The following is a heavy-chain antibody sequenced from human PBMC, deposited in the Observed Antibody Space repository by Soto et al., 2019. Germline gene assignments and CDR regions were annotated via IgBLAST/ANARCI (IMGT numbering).Heavy chain of an antibody. D-gene: IGHD3-10*01. CDR1: GYAFTGYY. CDR3: ARAHALGFSNWFDP. V-gene: IGHV1-2*02. Sequence: GSSVKVSCKASGYAFTGYYMHWVRQAPGQGLEWMGWINPNSGGTNYAQKFQGRVTMTRDTSISTAYMDLTRLRSDDTAVYYCARAHALGFSNWFDPWGRGNLVTVSS. CDR2: INPNSGGT. J-gene: IGHJ5*02.